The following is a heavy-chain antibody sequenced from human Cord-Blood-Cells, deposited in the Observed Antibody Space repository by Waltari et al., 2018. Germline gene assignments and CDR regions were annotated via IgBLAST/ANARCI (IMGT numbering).Heavy chain of an antibody. J-gene: IGHJ4*02. V-gene: IGHV3-30*18. D-gene: IGHD1-26*01. CDR3: AKDFSGYFDY. CDR2: ISYDGSNK. CDR1: GFTFSSYG. Sequence: QVQLVESGGGVVQPGRSLRLSCAASGFTFSSYGMHWVRQAPGKGLEWVAVISYDGSNKYYADSVKGRFTISRDNSKNTLYLQMNSLRAEDTAVYYCAKDFSGYFDYWGQGTLVTVSS.